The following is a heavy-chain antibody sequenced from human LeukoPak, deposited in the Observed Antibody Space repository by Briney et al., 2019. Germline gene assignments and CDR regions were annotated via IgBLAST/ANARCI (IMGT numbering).Heavy chain of an antibody. CDR3: TRADDQDFDH. V-gene: IGHV1-46*01. CDR2: IDSGAGDA. J-gene: IGHJ4*02. Sequence: ASVKVSCKASGFTFTNSFIHWVRQGPGQGLEWMGIIDSGAGDASYAQKFQGRVTMTRDTSTGTVYMELSSLTSDDTALYFCTRADDQDFDHWGQGTLVIVSS. CDR1: GFTFTNSF. D-gene: IGHD3-3*01.